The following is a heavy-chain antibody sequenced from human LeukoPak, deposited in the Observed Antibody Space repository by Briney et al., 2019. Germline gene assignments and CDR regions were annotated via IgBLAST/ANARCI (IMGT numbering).Heavy chain of an antibody. D-gene: IGHD3-22*01. Sequence: GRSLRLSCAASGFTFSGSAMHWVRQASGKGLEWVGRIRSKANSYATAYAASVKGRFTISRDDSKNTAYLQMNSLKTEDTAVYYCTRRYYYDSSGYQPSDAFDIWGQGTMVTVSS. CDR1: GFTFSGSA. V-gene: IGHV3-73*01. CDR2: IRSKANSYAT. J-gene: IGHJ3*02. CDR3: TRRYYYDSSGYQPSDAFDI.